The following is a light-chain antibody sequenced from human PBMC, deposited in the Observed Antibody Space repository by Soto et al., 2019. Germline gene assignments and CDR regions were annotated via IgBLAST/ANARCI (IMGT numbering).Light chain of an antibody. V-gene: IGKV4-1*01. CDR1: QSVLYSSNNKNY. Sequence: DIVMTQSPDSLAVSRGERATINCKSSQSVLYSSNNKNYLSWYQQKPGQPPKLLIYWASTRESGVPDRFSGSGSGTDFTLTISSLQAEDVAVYYCQQDYTNPGTFGPGTKVEIK. CDR2: WAS. CDR3: QQDYTNPGT. J-gene: IGKJ1*01.